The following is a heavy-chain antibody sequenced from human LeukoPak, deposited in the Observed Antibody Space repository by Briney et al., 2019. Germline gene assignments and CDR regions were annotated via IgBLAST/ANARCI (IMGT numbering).Heavy chain of an antibody. CDR3: ARGLICSSTSCYLNWFDP. J-gene: IGHJ5*02. CDR1: GFTFSNYE. D-gene: IGHD2-2*01. CDR2: ISGSAATI. V-gene: IGHV3-48*03. Sequence: GGSLRLSCAASGFTFSNYEMNWVRQAPGKGLEWVSFISGSAATIYYADSVQGRFTISRDNARNSLYLQMNSLRAEDTAVYYCARGLICSSTSCYLNWFDPWGQGTLVTVSS.